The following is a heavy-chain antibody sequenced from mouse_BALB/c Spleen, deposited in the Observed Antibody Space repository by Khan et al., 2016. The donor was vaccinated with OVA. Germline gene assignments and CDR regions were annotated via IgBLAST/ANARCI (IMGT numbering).Heavy chain of an antibody. CDR1: GYSITSGYG. Sequence: EVQLKESGPSLVKPSQSLSLTCTVTGYSITSGYGWNWIRQFPGNKLEWMGYISYSGSTNYNPSLKSRISITRDTSKNQFFLQLNSVTTEDTATYYCARTARIKYWGQGTTLTVSS. J-gene: IGHJ2*01. CDR3: ARTARIKY. D-gene: IGHD1-2*01. CDR2: ISYSGST. V-gene: IGHV3-2*02.